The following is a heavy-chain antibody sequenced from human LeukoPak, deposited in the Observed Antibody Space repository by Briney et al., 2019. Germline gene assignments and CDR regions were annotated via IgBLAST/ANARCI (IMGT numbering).Heavy chain of an antibody. CDR2: ISGSGGST. V-gene: IGHV3-23*01. CDR1: GFTFSSYA. J-gene: IGHJ4*02. Sequence: GGSLRLSCAASGFTFSSYAMSWVRQAPGKGLEWVSAISGSGGSTYYADSVKGRFTISRDNAKNSLYLQMNSLRAEDTAVYYCAIDGSGLFDYWGQGTLVTVSS. CDR3: AIDGSGLFDY. D-gene: IGHD3-10*01.